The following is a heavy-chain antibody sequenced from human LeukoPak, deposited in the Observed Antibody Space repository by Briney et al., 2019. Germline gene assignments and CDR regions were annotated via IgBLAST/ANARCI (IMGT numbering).Heavy chain of an antibody. V-gene: IGHV3-23*01. Sequence: GGSLRLSCAASGFTFSSYAMSWVRQAPGKGLEWVSAISGSGGSTYYADSVKGRFTISRDNSKNKLYLKMNSMRAEATAVYYCAKREFSYDFWSGYYGYFDYWGQGTLVTVSS. D-gene: IGHD3-3*01. J-gene: IGHJ4*02. CDR3: AKREFSYDFWSGYYGYFDY. CDR1: GFTFSSYA. CDR2: ISGSGGST.